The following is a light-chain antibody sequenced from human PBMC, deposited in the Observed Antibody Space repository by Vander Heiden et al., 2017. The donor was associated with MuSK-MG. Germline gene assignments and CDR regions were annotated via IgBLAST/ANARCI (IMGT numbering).Light chain of an antibody. CDR3: QQLNSYPLT. CDR1: RGISTY. CDR2: AAS. J-gene: IGKJ4*01. V-gene: IGKV1-9*01. Sequence: DIQLTQSPSFLSASVGDRVTITCRASRGISTYLAWYQQKLGKAPKVLISAASTLQSGVPSRFSGSGSGTEFTLTISSLQPEDFATYCCQQLNSYPLTFGGGTKVEIK.